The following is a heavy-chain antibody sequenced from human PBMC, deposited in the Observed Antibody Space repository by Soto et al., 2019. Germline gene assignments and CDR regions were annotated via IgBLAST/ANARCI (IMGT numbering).Heavy chain of an antibody. CDR3: ARVGYSSTGTTLHFHGLDV. CDR2: IYPSGGST. Sequence: ASVKVSCKTSGYNFTSHYIHWVRQAPGQRLESMGIIYPSGGSTIYAQKFQGKVTMTRDTSTHTLYMELSSLRSEDTAIYYCARVGYSSTGTTLHFHGLDVWGQGTTVTVSS. V-gene: IGHV1-46*01. J-gene: IGHJ6*02. D-gene: IGHD3-22*01. CDR1: GYNFTSHY.